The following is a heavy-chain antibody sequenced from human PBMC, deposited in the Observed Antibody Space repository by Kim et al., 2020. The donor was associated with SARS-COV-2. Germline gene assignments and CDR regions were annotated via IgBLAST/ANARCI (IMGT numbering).Heavy chain of an antibody. CDR1: GFIFGRCS. Sequence: GGSLRLSCAASGFIFGRCSMIWVRQAPGKGLEWVSYISGSGTTVDYADSVKGRFTTFRDNAHNSLHLQVNSLRDEDTAIYYCARDPFDSAGQYVDSWGLGTLVTVSS. J-gene: IGHJ4*02. V-gene: IGHV3-48*02. D-gene: IGHD3-9*01. CDR2: ISGSGTTV. CDR3: ARDPFDSAGQYVDS.